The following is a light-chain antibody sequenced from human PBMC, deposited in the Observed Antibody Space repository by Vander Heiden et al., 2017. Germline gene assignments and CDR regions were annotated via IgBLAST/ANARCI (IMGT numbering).Light chain of an antibody. Sequence: DIVMTKTPLSSPVTLGEPASITCRSSQSIVNSDGNTYFSWLQQRPGQPPRLLIYDISSRFSGVPSRFSGSGAGTDFTLTISRVQPEDVGVYYCMQATQFPFTFGPGTQVDIK. J-gene: IGKJ3*01. CDR3: MQATQFPFT. V-gene: IGKV2-24*01. CDR2: DIS. CDR1: QSIVNSDGNTY.